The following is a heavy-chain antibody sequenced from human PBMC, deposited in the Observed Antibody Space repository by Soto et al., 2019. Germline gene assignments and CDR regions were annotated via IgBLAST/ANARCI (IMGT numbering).Heavy chain of an antibody. CDR3: PRVLIGTGEVFDY. Sequence: SLKISCVASGLTFSRYVMNWVRQAPGKGLEWVSSISISGGSIDYATSVKGRFTISRDNAKNSLYLQMNSLGAEDTALYYCPRVLIGTGEVFDY. D-gene: IGHD7-27*01. CDR1: GLTFSRYV. CDR2: ISISGGSI. J-gene: IGHJ4*01. V-gene: IGHV3-21*06.